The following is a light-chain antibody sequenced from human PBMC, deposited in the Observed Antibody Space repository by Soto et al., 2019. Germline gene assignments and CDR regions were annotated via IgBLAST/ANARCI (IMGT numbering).Light chain of an antibody. Sequence: QSVLTQPPSASGSPGQSVTISCTGTSSDVGGYNYVSWYQQHPGKAPKLMISEVSKRPSGFPDRFSGSKSGNTASLTVSGLQAEDEADYYCSSFAGNTKLVFGGGTKLTVL. J-gene: IGLJ2*01. CDR1: SSDVGGYNY. CDR3: SSFAGNTKLV. CDR2: EVS. V-gene: IGLV2-8*01.